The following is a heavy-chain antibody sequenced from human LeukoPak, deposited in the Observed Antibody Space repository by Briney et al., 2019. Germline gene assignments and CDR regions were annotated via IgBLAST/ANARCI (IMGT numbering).Heavy chain of an antibody. CDR1: GYTFTSYD. V-gene: IGHV1-8*01. J-gene: IGHJ4*02. D-gene: IGHD6-13*01. Sequence: PGASVKVSCKASGYTFTSYDINWARQATGQGLEWMGWMNPNSGNTGYAQKFQGRVTMTRNTSISTAYMELSSLRSEDTAVYYCARGSFWGYSSSWYFGYWGQGTLVTVSS. CDR3: ARGSFWGYSSSWYFGY. CDR2: MNPNSGNT.